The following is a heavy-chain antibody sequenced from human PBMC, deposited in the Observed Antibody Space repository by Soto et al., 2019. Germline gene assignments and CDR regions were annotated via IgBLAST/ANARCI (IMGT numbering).Heavy chain of an antibody. CDR2: MNPNSGNT. J-gene: IGHJ5*02. D-gene: IGHD3-22*01. CDR3: ARKVDSSVYSWFAP. V-gene: IGHV1-8*01. Sequence: QVQLVQSGAEVKKPGASVKVSCKASGYTFTSYDINWVRQATGQGLEWMGWMNPNSGNTGYAQKFQGRVTMTRNTPISTANMELSSLRSEDTAVYYCARKVDSSVYSWFAPWGQETLVTVSS. CDR1: GYTFTSYD.